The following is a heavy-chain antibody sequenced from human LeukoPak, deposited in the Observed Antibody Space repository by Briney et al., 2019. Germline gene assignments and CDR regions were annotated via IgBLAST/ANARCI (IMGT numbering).Heavy chain of an antibody. J-gene: IGHJ4*02. CDR2: ISSSSSTI. Sequence: GGSLRLSCAASGFTFSSYSMSWVRQAPGKGLEWVSYISSSSSTIYYADSVKGRFTISRDNAKNSLYLQMNSPRAEDTAVYYCAKHTIQLWSPVDYWGQGTLVTVSS. D-gene: IGHD5-18*01. V-gene: IGHV3-48*04. CDR1: GFTFSSYS. CDR3: AKHTIQLWSPVDY.